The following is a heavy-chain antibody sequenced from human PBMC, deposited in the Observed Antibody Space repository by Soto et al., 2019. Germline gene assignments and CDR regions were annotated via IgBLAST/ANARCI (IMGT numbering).Heavy chain of an antibody. CDR1: EFTLSGYS. Sequence: EVQLVESGGGLVQPGGSLRLPWGVAEFTLSGYSMNWVAQAPGKGREWVSFISESNSRISIYYADSVRGRFTISRDDAKNSLYLQMNSLRTEDTAVYYCARDMAVAADYWGQGTLVTVSS. V-gene: IGHV3-48*01. D-gene: IGHD2-15*01. CDR3: ARDMAVAADY. J-gene: IGHJ4*02. CDR2: ISESNSRISI.